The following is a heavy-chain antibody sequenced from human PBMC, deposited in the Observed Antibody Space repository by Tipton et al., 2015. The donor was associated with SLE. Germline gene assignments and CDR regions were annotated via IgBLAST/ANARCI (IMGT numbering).Heavy chain of an antibody. CDR1: GGSISSSSYY. CDR2: IYYSGST. D-gene: IGHD5-18*01. Sequence: TLSLTCTVSGGSISSSSYYWGWIRQPPGKGLEWIGSIYYSGSTYYNPSLKSRVTISVNTSKNQFSLKLSSGTAADTAVYYGARGIQLWSFDYWGQGTLVTVSS. J-gene: IGHJ4*02. CDR3: ARGIQLWSFDY. V-gene: IGHV4-39*01.